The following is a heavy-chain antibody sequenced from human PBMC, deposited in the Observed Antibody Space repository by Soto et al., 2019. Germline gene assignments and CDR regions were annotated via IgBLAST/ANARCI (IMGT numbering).Heavy chain of an antibody. CDR1: GYTFTSYA. V-gene: IGHV1-3*01. CDR3: AREGYCSGGICYSGNDAFDI. CDR2: INAGNGNT. J-gene: IGHJ3*02. D-gene: IGHD2-15*01. Sequence: GASVKVSCKASGYTFTSYAMHWVRQAPGQRLEWMGWINAGNGNTKYSQKFQGRVTITRDTSASTAYMELSSLRSEDTAVYYCAREGYCSGGICYSGNDAFDISGHGTMLTVSS.